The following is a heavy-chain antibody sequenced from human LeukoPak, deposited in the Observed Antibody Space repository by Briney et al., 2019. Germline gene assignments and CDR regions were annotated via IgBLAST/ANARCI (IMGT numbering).Heavy chain of an antibody. CDR2: IKSKTDGGTT. J-gene: IGHJ4*02. Sequence: GGSLTLSCAASGFPFTNAWISWVRQAPGKGLEWVGRIKSKTDGGTTDFTAPVKGRFTISRDDTENTLYLQVNTVKSEDTAVYYITIESPTDYWGQGTLVTVSS. V-gene: IGHV3-15*01. CDR1: GFPFTNAW. CDR3: TIESPTDY.